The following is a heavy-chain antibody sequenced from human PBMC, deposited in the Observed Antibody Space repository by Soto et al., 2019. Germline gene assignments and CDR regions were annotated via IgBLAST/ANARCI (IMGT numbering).Heavy chain of an antibody. D-gene: IGHD4-17*01. J-gene: IGHJ4*02. CDR1: DGSSSSYY. Sequence: SETLSLTCTVADGSSSSYYWSWIRQPPGKGLEWIGYIYYSGSTNYNPSLKSRVTISVDTSKNQFSLKLSSVTAADTAVYYCARSVGDYDDYWGQGTLVTVSS. CDR2: IYYSGST. V-gene: IGHV4-59*01. CDR3: ARSVGDYDDY.